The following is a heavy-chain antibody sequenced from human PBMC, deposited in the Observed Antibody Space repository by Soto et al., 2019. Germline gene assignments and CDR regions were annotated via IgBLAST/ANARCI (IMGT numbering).Heavy chain of an antibody. CDR1: GYTFTSYG. CDR2: SSAYNGNT. Sequence: QVQLVQSGAEVKKTGASVKVSCKASGYTFTSYGISWVRQAPGQGLEWMGWSSAYNGNTNYAQKLQGRVTMTTDTSTCTAYMELRSLRSVDTAVYYCARPHDYWYYYGMDVWGQGTTVTFAS. J-gene: IGHJ6*02. D-gene: IGHD2-8*02. V-gene: IGHV1-18*04. CDR3: ARPHDYWYYYGMDV.